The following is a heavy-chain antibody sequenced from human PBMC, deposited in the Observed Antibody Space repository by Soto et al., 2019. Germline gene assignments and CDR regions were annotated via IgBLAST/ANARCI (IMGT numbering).Heavy chain of an antibody. D-gene: IGHD2-15*01. CDR1: GFTFSYAW. V-gene: IGHV3-15*01. J-gene: IGHJ5*02. CDR3: TTDLWRIAVVVGSTGYFNP. Sequence: GGSLRLSCAASGFTFSYAWMSCVRQAPGKGLDWVGRIKSKSDGGTTEYAAPVRGRFTISRDDSKNTLYLQMNSLKTEDTAVYYCTTDLWRIAVVVGSTGYFNPWGQGTPVTVSS. CDR2: IKSKSDGGTT.